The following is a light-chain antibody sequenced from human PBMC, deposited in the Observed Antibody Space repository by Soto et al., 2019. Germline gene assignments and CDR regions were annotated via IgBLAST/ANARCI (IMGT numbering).Light chain of an antibody. Sequence: SYELTQPPSVSVAPGKTARITCGGNNIGSKSVHWYQQKPGQAPVLVIYYDSDRPSGIPERFSGSNSGNTATLTISRVEAGDEADYYCQVWDSSSDHVEFGGGTKVTVL. CDR3: QVWDSSSDHVE. V-gene: IGLV3-21*04. J-gene: IGLJ2*01. CDR2: YDS. CDR1: NIGSKS.